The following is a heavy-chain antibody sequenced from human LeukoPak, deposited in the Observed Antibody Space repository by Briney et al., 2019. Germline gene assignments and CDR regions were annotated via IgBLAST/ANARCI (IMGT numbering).Heavy chain of an antibody. D-gene: IGHD3-3*01. CDR2: INPTGYT. J-gene: IGHJ5*02. CDR3: ARGLQVFGVVIIKRFDP. CDR1: GGSFSDSY. Sequence: SETLSLTCAVHGGSFSDSYWSWIRQPPGKGLEWIGEINPTGYTNYNPSLESRVTMSVDTSKNQFSLKLSSVTAADTAVYYCARGLQVFGVVIIKRFDPWGQGTLVTVSS. V-gene: IGHV4-34*01.